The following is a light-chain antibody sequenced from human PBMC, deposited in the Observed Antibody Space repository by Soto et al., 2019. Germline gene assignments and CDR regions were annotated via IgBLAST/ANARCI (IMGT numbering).Light chain of an antibody. CDR3: QSYDSSLSGWV. CDR2: GNS. Sequence: QSVLTKPPSVSGAPGQRVTISCTGSSYNIGAGYDVHWYQQLPGTAPKLLIYGNSNRPSGVPDRFSGSKSGTSASLAITGLQAEDEADYYCQSYDSSLSGWVFGGGTKVTVL. J-gene: IGLJ3*02. V-gene: IGLV1-40*01. CDR1: SYNIGAGYD.